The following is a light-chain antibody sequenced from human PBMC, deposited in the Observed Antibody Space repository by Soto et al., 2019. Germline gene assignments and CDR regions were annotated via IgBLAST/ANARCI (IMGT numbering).Light chain of an antibody. J-gene: IGKJ4*01. CDR3: QQVNSYPLT. V-gene: IGKV3-20*01. Sequence: DIVLTQSPGTLSLSPGQRATLSCRASQSVSSNYLAWYQQRPGQAPRLLIYGASTRATGIPDRFSGSGSGTDFTLTISRLEPEDFAVYYCQQVNSYPLTFGGGTKVEIK. CDR2: GAS. CDR1: QSVSSNY.